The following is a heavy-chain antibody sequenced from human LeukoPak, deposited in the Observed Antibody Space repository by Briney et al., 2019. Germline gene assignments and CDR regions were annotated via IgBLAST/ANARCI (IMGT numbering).Heavy chain of an antibody. J-gene: IGHJ3*02. CDR2: ISTYNGNT. CDR3: ARVGGIMITFGGVMSKAFDI. CDR1: GYTFTTYD. D-gene: IGHD3-16*01. V-gene: IGHV1-18*01. Sequence: ASVKVSCKASGYTFTTYDISWVRQAPGQGLEWMGRISTYNGNTNYAQKFQGRVTMTTDTSTSTAYMELRSLRSDDTAVYYCARVGGIMITFGGVMSKAFDIWGQGTMVTVSS.